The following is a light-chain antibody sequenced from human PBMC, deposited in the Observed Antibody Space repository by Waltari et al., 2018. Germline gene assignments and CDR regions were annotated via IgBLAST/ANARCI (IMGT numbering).Light chain of an antibody. CDR1: PSINSW. V-gene: IGKV1-5*03. CDR3: QQYNSYEWT. Sequence: DIQMTQFPSTLSASVGDRLTITCRASPSINSWLAWDQQKPGKAPKLLLYKASSLESGVPSRFSGSGSGTEFTLTISSLQPDDFATYYCQQYNSYEWTFGQGTKVAIK. J-gene: IGKJ1*01. CDR2: KAS.